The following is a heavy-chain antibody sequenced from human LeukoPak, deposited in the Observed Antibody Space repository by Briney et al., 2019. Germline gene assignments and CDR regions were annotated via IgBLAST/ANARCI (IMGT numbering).Heavy chain of an antibody. D-gene: IGHD3-22*01. CDR3: ARRFYDSSGYYYFDY. CDR2: INHSGST. CDR1: GGSFSGYY. J-gene: IGHJ4*02. Sequence: SETLSLTCAVYGGSFSGYYWSWSRQPPGKGLEWIGEINHSGSTNYNPSLKSRVTISVDTSKNQFSLKLSSVTAADTAVYYCARRFYDSSGYYYFDYWGQGTLVTVSS. V-gene: IGHV4-34*01.